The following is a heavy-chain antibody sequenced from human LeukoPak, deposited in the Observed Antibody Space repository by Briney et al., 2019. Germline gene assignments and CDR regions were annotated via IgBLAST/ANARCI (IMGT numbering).Heavy chain of an antibody. D-gene: IGHD2-2*01. CDR1: GFTVSSYY. CDR3: ARESASRGFFDP. J-gene: IGHJ5*02. Sequence: GGSLRLSCAASGFTVSSYYMSWVRQAPGKGLEWVSIIYSGGSTYYADSVKGRFTISRDNSKNTLYLQMNSLRAEDTAVYYCARESASRGFFDPWGQGTLVTVSS. V-gene: IGHV3-53*01. CDR2: IYSGGST.